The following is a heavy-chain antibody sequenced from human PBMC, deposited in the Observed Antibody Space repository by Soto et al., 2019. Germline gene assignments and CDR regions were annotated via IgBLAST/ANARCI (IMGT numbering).Heavy chain of an antibody. D-gene: IGHD5-12*01. Sequence: GASAKVSCKASGGTLTTYGIYWVRQAPGQGLEWMGGIIPIFGTANYAQKFQGRVTITADESTSTAYMELSSLRSEDSAVYYCARAAGGYNSWGQGTLVTVSS. V-gene: IGHV1-69*13. CDR3: ARAAGGYNS. CDR2: IIPIFGTA. CDR1: GGTLTTYG. J-gene: IGHJ4*02.